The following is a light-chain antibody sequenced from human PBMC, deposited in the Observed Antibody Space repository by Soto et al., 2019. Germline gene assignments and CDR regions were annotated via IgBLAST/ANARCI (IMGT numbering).Light chain of an antibody. CDR1: QSVSNY. V-gene: IGKV3-11*01. Sequence: EIVLTQSPATLSLSPGERATLSCRASQSVSNYLAWYQQKPGQAPRLLIFDASNRATGIPARFSGSASGTDFTLTVSNMQPEDFAVYYCQHRINWPLTFGGGTQVEIK. CDR2: DAS. CDR3: QHRINWPLT. J-gene: IGKJ4*01.